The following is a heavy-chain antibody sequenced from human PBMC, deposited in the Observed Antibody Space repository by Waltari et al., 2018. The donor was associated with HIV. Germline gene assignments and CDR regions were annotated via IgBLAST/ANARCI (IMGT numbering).Heavy chain of an antibody. CDR3: AKDKGGVTYIFDY. CDR1: GFRFSPYG. V-gene: IGHV3-30*18. CDR2: ISYDGSNK. Sequence: QVQLVESGGGVVQPGGSLRLPCAASGFRFSPYGLHWVRQAPGKGLEWVAVISYDGSNKYYADSVKGRFTISRDNSKNTLYLQMNSLRAEDTAVYYCAKDKGGVTYIFDYWGQGTLVTVSS. D-gene: IGHD1-1*01. J-gene: IGHJ4*02.